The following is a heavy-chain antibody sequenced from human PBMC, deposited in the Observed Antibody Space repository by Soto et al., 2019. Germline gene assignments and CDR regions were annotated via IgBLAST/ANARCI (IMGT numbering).Heavy chain of an antibody. J-gene: IGHJ5*02. V-gene: IGHV4-34*01. CDR1: GGSFSRFY. CDR2: ISHRGST. CDR3: ATERITMVRGVIIAWFDP. Sequence: SETLSLTCAVSGGSFSRFYWSWIRQPPGMGLDWIGEISHRGSTSYNPSLKSRVTISVDKSKNQFSLKLSSVTAADTAVYYCATERITMVRGVIIAWFDPWGQGTLVTVSS. D-gene: IGHD3-10*01.